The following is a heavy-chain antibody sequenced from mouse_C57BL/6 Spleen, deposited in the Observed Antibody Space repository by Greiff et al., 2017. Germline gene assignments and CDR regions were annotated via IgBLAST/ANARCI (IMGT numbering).Heavy chain of an antibody. J-gene: IGHJ3*01. CDR3: ARDGSSLAWFAY. D-gene: IGHD1-1*01. CDR1: GYAFSSYW. V-gene: IGHV1-80*01. CDR2: LYPGDGDT. Sequence: VKLMESGAELVKPGASVKISCKASGYAFSSYWMHWVKQRPGRGLEWIGQLYPGDGDTNYNGKFKGKATLTAAKSSSTAYMQLSSLTSEDAAVYFCARDGSSLAWFAYWGQGTLVTVSA.